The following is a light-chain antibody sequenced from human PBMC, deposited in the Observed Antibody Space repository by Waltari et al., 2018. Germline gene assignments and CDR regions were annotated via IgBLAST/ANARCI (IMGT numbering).Light chain of an antibody. CDR3: QQYDHLPYT. Sequence: DIQMTQSPSSLSASVGDRVTITCQASQDISNYLHWHQQKPGKAPKVLIYDASNWERGVPPRFSGSGSGTDFTFTISSLQPEDIATYYCQQYDHLPYTFGQGTKLEI. CDR2: DAS. J-gene: IGKJ2*01. CDR1: QDISNY. V-gene: IGKV1-33*01.